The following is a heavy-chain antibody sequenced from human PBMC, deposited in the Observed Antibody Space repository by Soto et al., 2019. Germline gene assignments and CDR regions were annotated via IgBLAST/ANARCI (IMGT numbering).Heavy chain of an antibody. J-gene: IGHJ3*02. V-gene: IGHV5-51*01. CDR2: IYPGDTDT. Sequence: GESLKISCKGSGYSFTSYWIGWVRQMPGKGLEWMGIIYPGDTDTRYSPSFQGQVTISADKSISTAYLKWSSLKASDTTMFYCARPPVRGNDAFEIWGQGTMVTVSS. CDR1: GYSFTSYW. D-gene: IGHD3-16*01. CDR3: ARPPVRGNDAFEI.